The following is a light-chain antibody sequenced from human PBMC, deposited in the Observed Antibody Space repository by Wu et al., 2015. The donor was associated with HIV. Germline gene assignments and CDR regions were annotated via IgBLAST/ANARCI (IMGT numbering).Light chain of an antibody. CDR2: GAS. CDR3: QQRAT. J-gene: IGKJ1*01. CDR1: QSVSTF. V-gene: IGKV3-11*01. Sequence: EVVLTQSPATLSLSPGDRATLSCRASQSVSTFLAWYQQRPGQIPRLLFYGASYRASGVPARFSASGSGTDFALTISSLGPEDFAVYYCQQRATFGQGTKVEI.